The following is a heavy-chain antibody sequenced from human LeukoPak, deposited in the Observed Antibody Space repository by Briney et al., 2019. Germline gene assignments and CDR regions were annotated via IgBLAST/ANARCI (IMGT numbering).Heavy chain of an antibody. D-gene: IGHD6-13*01. CDR1: GYTFTSYA. J-gene: IGHJ4*02. CDR2: INTNTGNP. CDR3: ARDRRVIAAAAPSPNY. V-gene: IGHV7-4-1*02. Sequence: WASVKVSCKASGYTFTSYAMNWVRQAPGQGLEWMGWINTNTGNPTYAQGFTGRFVFSLDTSVSTAYLQISSLKAEDTAVYYCARDRRVIAAAAPSPNYWGQGTLVTVSS.